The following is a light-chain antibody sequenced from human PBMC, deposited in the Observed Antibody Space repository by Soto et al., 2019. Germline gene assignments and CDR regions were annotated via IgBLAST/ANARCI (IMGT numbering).Light chain of an antibody. CDR1: SGSIASNS. CDR2: EDN. J-gene: IGLJ2*01. Sequence: NFMLTQPHSVSESPGKTVTISCTRSSGSIASNSVQWYQQRPGSAPTTVIYEDNQRPSGVPDRFSGSTDGSSNSGSLTISGLQTEDEADYYCQSYDTSTVVFGGGTKLTVL. CDR3: QSYDTSTVV. V-gene: IGLV6-57*04.